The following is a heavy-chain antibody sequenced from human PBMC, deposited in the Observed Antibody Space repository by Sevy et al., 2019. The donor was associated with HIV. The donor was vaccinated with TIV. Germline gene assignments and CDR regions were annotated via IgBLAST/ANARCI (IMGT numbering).Heavy chain of an antibody. Sequence: GGSLRLSCAASGFTFSSYGMHWVRQAPGKGLEWVAVISYDGSNKYYADSVKGRFTISRDNSKNTLYQQMNSLRAEDMAVYYCAKVPSGSYPDYWGQGTLVTVSS. J-gene: IGHJ4*02. V-gene: IGHV3-30*18. CDR3: AKVPSGSYPDY. D-gene: IGHD3-10*01. CDR1: GFTFSSYG. CDR2: ISYDGSNK.